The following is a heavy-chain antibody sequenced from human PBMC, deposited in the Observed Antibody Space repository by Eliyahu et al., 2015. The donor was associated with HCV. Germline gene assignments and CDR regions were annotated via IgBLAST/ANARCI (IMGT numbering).Heavy chain of an antibody. CDR3: ARGTRPTAAPFDP. V-gene: IGHV3-11*06. D-gene: IGHD6-6*01. J-gene: IGHJ5*02. CDR1: GSTFSDFH. CDR2: ISPASSYK. Sequence: QVQLVXSGGGLVKPGGSLXLSCVASGSTFSDFHMNWIRQAPGKGLEWLSSISPASSYKKYADSVKGRFTISRDNSNNALFLQMNSLRADDTAVYFCARGTRPTAAPFDPWGQGTLVTVSS.